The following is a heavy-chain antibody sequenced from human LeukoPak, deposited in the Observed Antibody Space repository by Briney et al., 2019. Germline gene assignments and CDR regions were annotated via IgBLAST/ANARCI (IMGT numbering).Heavy chain of an antibody. CDR1: GGSISSYY. J-gene: IGHJ6*03. Sequence: SETLSLTCTVSGGSISSYYWSWIRQPPGKGLEWIGYIYYSGSTNYNPSLKSRVTISVDTSKNQFSLNLSSVTAADTAVYYFARYGRSGLIPHYCYMDVWGKGTTVTVSS. V-gene: IGHV4-59*08. CDR3: ARYGRSGLIPHYCYMDV. CDR2: IYYSGST. D-gene: IGHD2-15*01.